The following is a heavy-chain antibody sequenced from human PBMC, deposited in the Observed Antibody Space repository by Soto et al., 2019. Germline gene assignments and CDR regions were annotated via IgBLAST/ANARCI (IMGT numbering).Heavy chain of an antibody. D-gene: IGHD2-2*01. CDR3: ARYRQAEGYCSSTSCRNNYFDY. V-gene: IGHV1-69*02. Sequence: GASVKVSCKASGGTLSSYTISWVRQAPGQGLEWMGRIIPILGIANYAQKFQGRVTITADKSTSTAYMELSSLRSEDTAVYYCARYRQAEGYCSSTSCRNNYFDYWGQGTLVTVSS. CDR1: GGTLSSYT. J-gene: IGHJ4*02. CDR2: IIPILGIA.